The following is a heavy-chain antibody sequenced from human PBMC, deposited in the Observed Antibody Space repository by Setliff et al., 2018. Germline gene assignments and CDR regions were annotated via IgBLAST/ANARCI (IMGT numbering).Heavy chain of an antibody. CDR3: ASQLGGYCSGGSCYSYYYYYYMDV. Sequence: ETLSLTCAVYGGSFSGYYWSWIRQPPGKGLERIGKINHSGSTNYNPSLKSRVTISVDTSKNQFSLKLSSVTAADTAVYYCASQLGGYCSGGSCYSYYYYYYMDVWGKGTTVTVSS. CDR1: GGSFSGYY. V-gene: IGHV4-34*01. D-gene: IGHD2-15*01. CDR2: INHSGST. J-gene: IGHJ6*03.